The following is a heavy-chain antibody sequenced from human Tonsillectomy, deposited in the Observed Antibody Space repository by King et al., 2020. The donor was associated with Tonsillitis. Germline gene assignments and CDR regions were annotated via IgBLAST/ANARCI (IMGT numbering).Heavy chain of an antibody. D-gene: IGHD6-25*01. CDR2: INQDGSEK. CDR3: AREGTWQRLAISLDS. CDR1: GFTFSNYW. J-gene: IGHJ4*02. Sequence: VQLVQSGGGLVQPGGSLRLSCAASGFTFSNYWMNWVRQAPGKGLEWVANINQDGSEKYYVDSVKGRFTISRDNAKNSLYLHMNSLRAEDTAVYYCAREGTWQRLAISLDSWGQGTLVTVSS. V-gene: IGHV3-7*04.